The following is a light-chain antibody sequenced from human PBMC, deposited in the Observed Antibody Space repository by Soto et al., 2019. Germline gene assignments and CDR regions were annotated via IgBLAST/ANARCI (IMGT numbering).Light chain of an antibody. J-gene: IGLJ3*02. V-gene: IGLV1-44*01. CDR1: SSNIGSNT. CDR2: SNN. Sequence: QSVLTQPPSASGTPGQRVTISCSGSSSNIGSNTVNWYHQFPGTAPKLLIYSNNQRPSGVPDRFSGSKSGTSASLAISGLQSEDEADYYCATWDDSLNGWVFGGGTSSPS. CDR3: ATWDDSLNGWV.